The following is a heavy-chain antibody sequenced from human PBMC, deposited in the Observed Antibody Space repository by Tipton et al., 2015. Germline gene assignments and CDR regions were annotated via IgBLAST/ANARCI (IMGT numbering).Heavy chain of an antibody. J-gene: IGHJ4*02. CDR2: IQYSGST. CDR3: ARHIAYHDNVDS. V-gene: IGHV4-59*08. D-gene: IGHD2-2*01. Sequence: TLSLTCSVSSDSISKYYWSWIRQPPGKELEWIGYIQYSGSTNYNPSLKSRVTISVDTSKTQFSLKMSSVTAADTALYYCARHIAYHDNVDSWGQGTLVTVSS. CDR1: SDSISKYY.